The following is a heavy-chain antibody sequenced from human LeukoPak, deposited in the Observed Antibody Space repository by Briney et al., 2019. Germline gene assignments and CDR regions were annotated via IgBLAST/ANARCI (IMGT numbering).Heavy chain of an antibody. D-gene: IGHD3-3*01. CDR1: GFSFNTYS. Sequence: GGSLRLSCTTSGFSFNTYSMSWVRQAPGKGLEWVSAINDDTPYYTDPVKGRFTVSRDNSRDTLYLHLNSLRAEDTAIYYCAKEYDLWHEQGNWFDTWGQGVLVTVSS. J-gene: IGHJ5*02. V-gene: IGHV3-23*01. CDR3: AKEYDLWHEQGNWFDT. CDR2: INDDTP.